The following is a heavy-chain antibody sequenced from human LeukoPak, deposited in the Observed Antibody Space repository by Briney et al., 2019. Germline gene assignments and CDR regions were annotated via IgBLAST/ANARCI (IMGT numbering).Heavy chain of an antibody. Sequence: ASVKVSCKASGYTFTGYYMHWVRQAPGQGLEWMGWINPNSGGTNYAQKFQGRVTMTRDTSISTAYMELSRLRSDDTAVYYCARVPDEIYYYDSSGFVDYWGQGTLVTVSS. J-gene: IGHJ4*02. CDR1: GYTFTGYY. CDR2: INPNSGGT. CDR3: ARVPDEIYYYDSSGFVDY. V-gene: IGHV1-2*02. D-gene: IGHD3-22*01.